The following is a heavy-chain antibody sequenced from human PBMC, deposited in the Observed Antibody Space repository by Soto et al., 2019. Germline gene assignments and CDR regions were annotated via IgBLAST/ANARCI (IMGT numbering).Heavy chain of an antibody. D-gene: IGHD3-10*01. J-gene: IGHJ4*02. CDR2: ISAYNGNT. V-gene: IGHV1-18*01. CDR1: GYTFTSYG. CDR3: AGSPFRVRGVILINSVVDY. Sequence: QVQLVQSGAEVKKPGASVKVSCKASGYTFTSYGISWVRQAPGQGLEGMGWISAYNGNTNYAKKLQGRVTMTTDTSKSSAYMELRNLRADDTAVYYCAGSPFRVRGVILINSVVDYWGQGTLVTVSS.